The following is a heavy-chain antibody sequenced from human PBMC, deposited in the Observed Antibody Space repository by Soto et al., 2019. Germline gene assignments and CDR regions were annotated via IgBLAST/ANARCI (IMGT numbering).Heavy chain of an antibody. J-gene: IGHJ3*02. V-gene: IGHV3-66*01. D-gene: IGHD3-3*01. Sequence: WGSLRLSCAVSGFTVSSKYMNWVRQAPGKGLEWVSFIYSGGNTYYADSVKGRFTISRDNSKNMLYLQMNSLRVEDTAVYYCAREVRVRGFAFDIWGQGTMVPVSS. CDR2: IYSGGNT. CDR1: GFTVSSKY. CDR3: AREVRVRGFAFDI.